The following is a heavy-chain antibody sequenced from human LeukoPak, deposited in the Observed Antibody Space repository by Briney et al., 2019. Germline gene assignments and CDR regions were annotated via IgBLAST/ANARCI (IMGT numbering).Heavy chain of an antibody. Sequence: SSQTLSLTCTVSGGSISSGGYYWSWIRQHPGKGLEWIGYIYYSGSTYYNPSLKSRVTISVDTSKNQFSLKLSSVTAADTAVYYCPRESGAFSPFGYWGQGTLVTVSS. D-gene: IGHD1-26*01. V-gene: IGHV4-31*03. CDR2: IYYSGST. J-gene: IGHJ4*02. CDR1: GGSISSGGYY. CDR3: PRESGAFSPFGY.